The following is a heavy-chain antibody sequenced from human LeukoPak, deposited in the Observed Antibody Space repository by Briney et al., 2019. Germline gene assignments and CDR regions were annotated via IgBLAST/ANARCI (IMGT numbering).Heavy chain of an antibody. Sequence: GGSLRLFCAASGFTFSSYAMSWVRQAPGKGLEWVSGINSIGGSTYYADSVKGRFTISRDNSKNTLYLQMNSLRAEDTAVYFCAKESGWLSRSDYWGQGTLVTVSS. CDR1: GFTFSSYA. CDR2: INSIGGST. V-gene: IGHV3-23*01. CDR3: AKESGWLSRSDY. J-gene: IGHJ4*02. D-gene: IGHD3-9*01.